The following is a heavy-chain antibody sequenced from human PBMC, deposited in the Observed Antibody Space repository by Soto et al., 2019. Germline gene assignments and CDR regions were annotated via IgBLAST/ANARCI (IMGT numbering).Heavy chain of an antibody. D-gene: IGHD2-2*01. V-gene: IGHV3-30-3*01. Sequence: TGGSLRLSCAASGFTFSSYAMHWVRQAPGKGLEWVAVISYDGSNKYYADSVKGRFTISRDNSKNTLYLQMNSLRAEDTAVYYCARDWGARYQLPSYYYYGMDVWGQGTTVTVSS. CDR3: ARDWGARYQLPSYYYYGMDV. CDR1: GFTFSSYA. J-gene: IGHJ6*02. CDR2: ISYDGSNK.